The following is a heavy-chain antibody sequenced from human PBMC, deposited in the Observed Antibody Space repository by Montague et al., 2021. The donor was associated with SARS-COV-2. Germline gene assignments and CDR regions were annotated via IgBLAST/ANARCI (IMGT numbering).Heavy chain of an antibody. D-gene: IGHD6-6*01. Sequence: SLRLSCAASGFTFSIYSVNWVRQAPGKGLEWISYISRSTNIIYYADSVKGRFTISRDNARNSLYLQMNSLRVDDTAVYYCAKDLVLRAARPDALDVWGQGTVVTVSS. CDR2: ISRSTNII. CDR3: AKDLVLRAARPDALDV. CDR1: GFTFSIYS. V-gene: IGHV3-48*04. J-gene: IGHJ3*01.